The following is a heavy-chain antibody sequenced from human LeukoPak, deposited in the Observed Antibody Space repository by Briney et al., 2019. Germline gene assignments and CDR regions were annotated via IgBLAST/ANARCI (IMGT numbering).Heavy chain of an antibody. CDR3: ARDPKAGYGDNGDY. CDR1: GFTFSSYV. J-gene: IGHJ4*02. D-gene: IGHD4-23*01. Sequence: PGGSLRLSCAASGFTFSSYVMGWVRQAPGKGLEWFSTMSGSASSSYYADSVKGRFTISRDNSKNTLYLQMNSLRAEDTAIYYCARDPKAGYGDNGDYWGQGTLVTVSS. CDR2: MSGSASSS. V-gene: IGHV3-23*01.